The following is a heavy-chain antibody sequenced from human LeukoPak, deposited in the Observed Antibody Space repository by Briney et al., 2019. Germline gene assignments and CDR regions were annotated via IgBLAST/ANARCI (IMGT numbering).Heavy chain of an antibody. CDR3: AKVLTRTWWFDP. CDR2: ISGSGGST. CDR1: EFTFSSYA. Sequence: PGGSLRLSCAASEFTFSSYAMSWVRQAPGKGLEWVSAISGSGGSTYYADSVKGRFTISRDNSKNTLYLQMNSLRAEDTAVYYCAKVLTRTWWFDPWGQGTLVTVSS. J-gene: IGHJ5*02. D-gene: IGHD1-14*01. V-gene: IGHV3-23*01.